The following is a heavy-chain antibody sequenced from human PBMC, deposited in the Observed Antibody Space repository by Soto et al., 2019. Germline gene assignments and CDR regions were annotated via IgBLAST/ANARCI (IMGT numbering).Heavy chain of an antibody. D-gene: IGHD6-13*01. V-gene: IGHV1-18*01. CDR1: GYTFTSYG. CDR2: ISAYNGNT. Sequence: ASVKVSCKASGYTFTSYGISWVRQAPGQGLEWMGWISAYNGNTNYAQKLQGRVTMTTDTSTSTAYMELRSLRSDDTAVYYCARDVEEWSSSWYGNWFDPWGREPWSPSPQ. J-gene: IGHJ5*02. CDR3: ARDVEEWSSSWYGNWFDP.